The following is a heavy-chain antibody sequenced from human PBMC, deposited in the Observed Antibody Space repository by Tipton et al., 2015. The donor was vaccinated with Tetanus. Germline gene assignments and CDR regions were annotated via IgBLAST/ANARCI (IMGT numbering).Heavy chain of an antibody. CDR1: GGTFNTYV. CDR3: ARDAGPDYIWGNYRFPFDY. CDR2: IVTILGAP. Sequence: QSGPEVKKPGSSVKVSCKASGGTFNTYVINWVRQAPGEGLEWMGGIVTILGAPNYAQKFQGRVQLSADPYSNTAYLEVRSLTSDDTAVYFCARDAGPDYIWGNYRFPFDYWGQGTLVTVSS. V-gene: IGHV1-69*01. J-gene: IGHJ4*02. D-gene: IGHD3-16*02.